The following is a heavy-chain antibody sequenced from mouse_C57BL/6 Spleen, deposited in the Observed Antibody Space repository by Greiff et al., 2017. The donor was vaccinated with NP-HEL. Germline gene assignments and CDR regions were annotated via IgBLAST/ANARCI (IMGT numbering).Heavy chain of an antibody. CDR3: ARWLPPYYAMDY. J-gene: IGHJ4*01. Sequence: QVHVKQSGAELARPGASVKLSCKASGYTFTSYGISWVKQRPGQGLVWIGEIYPRSGNTYYNEKFNGKATLTADKSSSTAYMELRSRTSEDSAVYFCARWLPPYYAMDYWGQGTSVTVSS. CDR2: IYPRSGNT. D-gene: IGHD2-2*01. CDR1: GYTFTSYG. V-gene: IGHV1-81*01.